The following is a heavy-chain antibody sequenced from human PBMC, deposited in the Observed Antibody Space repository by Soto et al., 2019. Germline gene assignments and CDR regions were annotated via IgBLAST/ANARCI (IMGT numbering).Heavy chain of an antibody. CDR1: GGSISRYY. CDR3: ARHEAAPFDY. Sequence: SETLSLTCTVSGGSISRYYWSWSRQPPGKGLEWIGYIYYSGSTNYNPSLKSRVTISVDTSKNQFSLKLSSVTAADTAVYYCARHEAAPFDYWGQGTLVTVSS. D-gene: IGHD6-25*01. CDR2: IYYSGST. J-gene: IGHJ4*02. V-gene: IGHV4-59*08.